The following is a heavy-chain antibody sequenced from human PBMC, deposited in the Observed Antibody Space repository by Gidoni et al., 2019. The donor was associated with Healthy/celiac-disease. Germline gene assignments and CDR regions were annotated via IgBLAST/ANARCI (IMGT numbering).Heavy chain of an antibody. D-gene: IGHD3-16*02. Sequence: EVQLVASGEGLVQHGGSLKLTCAASRFTFTSYELNLVRQAPGKVLEWVSYISRSGSSIYYADSVKGRFTISRDNAKNSLYLQMNSLRAEDTAVYYCARAPLPYDYVWGSYRYYSSERDYWGQGTLVTVSS. V-gene: IGHV3-48*03. CDR3: ARAPLPYDYVWGSYRYYSSERDY. CDR2: ISRSGSSI. J-gene: IGHJ4*02. CDR1: RFTFTSYE.